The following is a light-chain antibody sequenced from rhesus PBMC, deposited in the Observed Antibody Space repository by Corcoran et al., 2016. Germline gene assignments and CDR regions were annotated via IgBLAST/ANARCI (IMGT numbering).Light chain of an antibody. CDR1: QGITND. Sequence: DIQMTQSPSSLSASVGDRVTITCRASQGITNDLAWYQQKPGDTPKFLIDEAFSLQSGIPSRFSGSGSGTDCTPTISTLQSEDFATYYCQRSSSTPLTFGVGTKVEIK. CDR2: EAF. V-gene: IGKV1-22*01. J-gene: IGKJ4*01. CDR3: QRSSSTPLT.